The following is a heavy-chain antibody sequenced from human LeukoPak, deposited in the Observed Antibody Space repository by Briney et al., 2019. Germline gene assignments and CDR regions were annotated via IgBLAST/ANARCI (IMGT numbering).Heavy chain of an antibody. Sequence: PGGSLRLSCAASGFTFSGSAMHWVRQASGKGLEWVGRIRSKANSYATAYAASVKGRFTISRDDSRNTAYLQMNSLKTEDTAVYYCTRHWYYDSGGYRPYYYYYYMDVWGKGTTVTVSS. V-gene: IGHV3-73*01. D-gene: IGHD3-22*01. CDR1: GFTFSGSA. CDR3: TRHWYYDSGGYRPYYYYYYMDV. CDR2: IRSKANSYAT. J-gene: IGHJ6*03.